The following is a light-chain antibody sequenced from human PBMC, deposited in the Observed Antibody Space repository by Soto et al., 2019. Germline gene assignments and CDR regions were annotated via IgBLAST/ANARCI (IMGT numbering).Light chain of an antibody. V-gene: IGKV3-11*01. CDR3: QQRTNGPPA. CDR1: QSVSNY. Sequence: EIVLTQCPATLSLSLVERVTLSCSGSQSVSNYLAWFQQKPGQAPRIXIYDXSNRATGSPARFSGSGSGTDFTLTISSLEPEDFAIYYCQQRTNGPPAFGQGTRLEIK. J-gene: IGKJ5*01. CDR2: DXS.